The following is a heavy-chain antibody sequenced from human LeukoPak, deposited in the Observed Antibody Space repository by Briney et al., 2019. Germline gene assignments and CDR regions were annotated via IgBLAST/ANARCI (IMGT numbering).Heavy chain of an antibody. J-gene: IGHJ4*02. Sequence: GGSLRLSCEASGFTFSSYWMHWVRQVPGKGLVWVSRINGDGSGTSYADSVKGRFTISRDNAKNTVYLQMNGLRADDTAVYYCAGSGTYYVMSDFWGQGTLVTVSS. CDR3: AGSGTYYVMSDF. V-gene: IGHV3-74*01. CDR2: INGDGSGT. D-gene: IGHD1-26*01. CDR1: GFTFSSYW.